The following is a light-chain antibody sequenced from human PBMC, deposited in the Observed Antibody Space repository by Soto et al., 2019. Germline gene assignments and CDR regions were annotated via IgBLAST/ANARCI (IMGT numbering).Light chain of an antibody. CDR2: DVS. Sequence: QSALTQPASVSGSPGQSITISCTGTSSDVGGYNYVSWYQQHPGKAPKLMIYDVSNRPSGVSNRFSGSKSGNTASLTISGLQDEDEAYYYCNSNTSSSTVVFGGGTKLTVL. V-gene: IGLV2-14*01. CDR1: SSDVGGYNY. CDR3: NSNTSSSTVV. J-gene: IGLJ2*01.